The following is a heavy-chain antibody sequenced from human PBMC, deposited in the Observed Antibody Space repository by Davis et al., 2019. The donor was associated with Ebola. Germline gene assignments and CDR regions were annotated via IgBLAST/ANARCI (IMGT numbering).Heavy chain of an antibody. V-gene: IGHV5-51*01. CDR1: GYTFTRYW. Sequence: GGSLRLSCQASGYTFTRYWIVWVRQLPGKGLEWMGVIFTGDSDTRYSPSFRGQVPISADKSIKTAFLQWSSLKASDTAIYYCASLRRSITGFDDGYDIWGQGTMVTVSS. CDR3: ASLRRSITGFDDGYDI. J-gene: IGHJ3*02. CDR2: IFTGDSDT. D-gene: IGHD3-9*01.